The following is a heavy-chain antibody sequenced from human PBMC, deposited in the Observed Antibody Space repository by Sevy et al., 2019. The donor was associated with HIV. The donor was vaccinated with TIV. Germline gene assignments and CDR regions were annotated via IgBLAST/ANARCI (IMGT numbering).Heavy chain of an antibody. Sequence: GGSLRLSCAASGFNFSSYGMHWVRQAPVKGLEWVAIISYAGSSKYYADSVKGRFTISRDNSKNTLYLQINSLRTEDTAVYYCAKESGSYYDFWSGHDTFDMWGQGTVVTVSS. CDR2: ISYAGSSK. CDR1: GFNFSSYG. CDR3: AKESGSYYDFWSGHDTFDM. D-gene: IGHD3-3*01. V-gene: IGHV3-30*18. J-gene: IGHJ3*02.